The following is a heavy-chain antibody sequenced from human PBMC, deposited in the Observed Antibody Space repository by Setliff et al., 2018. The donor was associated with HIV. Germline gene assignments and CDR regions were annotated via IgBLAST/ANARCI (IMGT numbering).Heavy chain of an antibody. D-gene: IGHD1-20*01. CDR1: GYSFTNYW. CDR3: ARAKNKWNPGDY. J-gene: IGHJ4*02. CDR2: IYPDDSDT. Sequence: GESLTISCMGFGYSFTNYWTAWARQMPGKGLEWMGIIYPDDSDTNYSPSFRGQVTMSADKSINTAYLQWDSLKASDSAMYYCARAKNKWNPGDYWGQGTVVTVSS. V-gene: IGHV5-51*01.